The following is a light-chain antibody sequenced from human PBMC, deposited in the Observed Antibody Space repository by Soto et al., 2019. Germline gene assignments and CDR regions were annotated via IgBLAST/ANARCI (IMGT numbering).Light chain of an antibody. CDR2: GAS. V-gene: IGKV3-15*01. CDR3: QQYNNCPPLT. J-gene: IGKJ4*02. CDR1: QSVSSN. Sequence: EIVMTQSPATLSVSQGERATLSCRASQSVSSNLAWYQQKPGQAPRLLIYGASTRATGIPARFSGSGSGTDFTLTISSLQSEDFAVSYCQQYNNCPPLTFGGGTKVEIK.